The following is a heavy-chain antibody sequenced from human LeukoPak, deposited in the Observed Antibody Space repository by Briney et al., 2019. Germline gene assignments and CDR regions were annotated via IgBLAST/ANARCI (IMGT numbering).Heavy chain of an antibody. CDR2: INPNSGGT. J-gene: IGHJ4*02. D-gene: IGHD3-10*01. Sequence: GASVKVSCKASGYIFTGYYMYWVRQAPGQGLEWMGWINPNSGGTNYAQKFQGGVTMTRDTSISTAYLELRGLRPDDTAVYYCARGGTYYIKLDYWGQGTLVTVSS. CDR3: ARGGTYYIKLDY. V-gene: IGHV1-2*02. CDR1: GYIFTGYY.